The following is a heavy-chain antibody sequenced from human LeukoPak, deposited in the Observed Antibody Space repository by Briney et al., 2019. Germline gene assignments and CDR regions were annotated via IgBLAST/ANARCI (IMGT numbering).Heavy chain of an antibody. Sequence: SETLSLTCTVSGDSISSGTYYWSWIRQPAGKGLEWIGRIYTSGSTNYNPSLKSRVTISLDTSKNQFSLKLSSVTAADTAVYFCARADCESGGSCHYFNYWGQGTLVTVSS. CDR1: GDSISSGTYY. V-gene: IGHV4-61*02. CDR3: ARADCESGGSCHYFNY. J-gene: IGHJ4*02. D-gene: IGHD2-15*01. CDR2: IYTSGST.